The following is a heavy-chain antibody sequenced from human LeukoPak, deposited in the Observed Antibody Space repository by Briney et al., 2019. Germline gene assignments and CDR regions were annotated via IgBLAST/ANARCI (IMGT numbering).Heavy chain of an antibody. J-gene: IGHJ6*03. CDR1: GYTFSSYN. Sequence: ASVKVSCKASGYTFSSYNIHWLRQVPGQGLEWMGIINPSGGSTNYAQKFQDRVTLTRDTSTSTVYMELSSLRSEDTAVYYCARGGSVPRHYYYYYMDVWGKGTTVTVSS. V-gene: IGHV1-46*01. D-gene: IGHD5/OR15-5a*01. CDR3: ARGGSVPRHYYYYYMDV. CDR2: INPSGGST.